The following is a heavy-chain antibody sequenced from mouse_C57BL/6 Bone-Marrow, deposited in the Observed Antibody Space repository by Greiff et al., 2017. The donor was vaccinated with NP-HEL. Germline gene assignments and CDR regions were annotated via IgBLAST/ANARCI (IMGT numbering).Heavy chain of an antibody. CDR1: GYTFTSYW. J-gene: IGHJ1*03. CDR3: ATPYYYGSSYWYFGV. V-gene: IGHV1-52*01. Sequence: QVQLQQPGAELVRPGSSVKLSCKASGYTFTSYWMHWVKQRPIQGLEWIGNIDPSDSETHYNQKFKDKATLTVDKSSSTAYMQLSSLTSEDSAVYYWATPYYYGSSYWYFGVWGTGTTFTVSS. D-gene: IGHD1-1*01. CDR2: IDPSDSET.